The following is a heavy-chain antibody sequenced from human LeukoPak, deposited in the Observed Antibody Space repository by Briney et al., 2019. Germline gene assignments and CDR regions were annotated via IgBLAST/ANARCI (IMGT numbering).Heavy chain of an antibody. Sequence: SETLSLTCTVSGGSISSSSYYWGWIRQPPGKGLEWIGSIYYSGSTYYNPSLKSRVTISADTSKNQFSLKLSSVTAADTAVYYCARSSLTGTYYFDYWGQGTLVTVSS. V-gene: IGHV4-39*01. CDR2: IYYSGST. CDR1: GGSISSSSYY. J-gene: IGHJ4*02. CDR3: ARSSLTGTYYFDY. D-gene: IGHD7-27*01.